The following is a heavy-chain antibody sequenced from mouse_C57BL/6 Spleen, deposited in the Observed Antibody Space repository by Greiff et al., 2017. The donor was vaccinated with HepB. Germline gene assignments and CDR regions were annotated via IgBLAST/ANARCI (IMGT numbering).Heavy chain of an antibody. J-gene: IGHJ3*01. CDR3: ARFNWDAFAY. D-gene: IGHD4-1*01. CDR1: GYTFTDYN. CDR2: INPNNGGT. Sequence: DVHLVESGPELVKPGASVKMSCKASGYTFTDYNMHWVKQSHGKSLEWIGYINPNNGGTSYNQKFKGKATLTVNKSSSTAYMELRSLTSEDSAVYYCARFNWDAFAYWGQGTLVTVSA. V-gene: IGHV1-22*01.